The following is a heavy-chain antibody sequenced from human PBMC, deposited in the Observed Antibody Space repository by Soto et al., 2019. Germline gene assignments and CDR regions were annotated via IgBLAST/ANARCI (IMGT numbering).Heavy chain of an antibody. J-gene: IGHJ6*02. CDR2: IIPIFGTA. CDR1: GGTFSSSA. D-gene: IGHD6-13*01. CDR3: ARDGAAAVNYGMDV. Sequence: QVQLVQSGAEVKKPGSSVKVSCKASGGTFSSSAISWVRQAPGQGLEWMGGIIPIFGTANYAQKFQGRVTITEDKSTSTAYMELSSRRSEDTAVHYCARDGAAAVNYGMDVWGQGTTVTVSS. V-gene: IGHV1-69*06.